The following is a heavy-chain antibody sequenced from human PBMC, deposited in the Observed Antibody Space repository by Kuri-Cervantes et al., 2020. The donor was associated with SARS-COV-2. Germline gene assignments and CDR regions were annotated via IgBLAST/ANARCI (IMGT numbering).Heavy chain of an antibody. CDR1: GFTFSSYS. J-gene: IGHJ5*02. D-gene: IGHD3-10*01. CDR3: ARTTYNLWFGELLSLWFDP. CDR2: ISSSSSYI. V-gene: IGHV3-21*01. Sequence: GESLKISCAASGFTFSSYSMNWARQAPGKGLERVSSISSSSSYIYYADSVKGRFTISRDNAKNSLYLQMNSLRAEDTAVYYCARTTYNLWFGELLSLWFDPWGQGTLVTVSS.